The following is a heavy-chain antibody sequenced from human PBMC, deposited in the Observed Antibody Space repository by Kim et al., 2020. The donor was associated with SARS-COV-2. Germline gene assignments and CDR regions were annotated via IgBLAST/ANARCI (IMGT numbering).Heavy chain of an antibody. D-gene: IGHD6-19*01. Sequence: SETLSLTCTVSGGSISSYYWSWIRQPPGKGLEWIGYIYYSGSTNYNPFLKSRVTISVDTSKNQFSLKLSSVTAADTAVYYCARETVAGFDYWGQGTLVTVSS. J-gene: IGHJ4*02. V-gene: IGHV4-59*01. CDR3: ARETVAGFDY. CDR2: IYYSGST. CDR1: GGSISSYY.